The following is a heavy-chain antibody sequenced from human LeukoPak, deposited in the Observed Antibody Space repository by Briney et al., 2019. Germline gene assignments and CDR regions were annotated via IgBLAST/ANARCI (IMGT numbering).Heavy chain of an antibody. CDR2: ISSSSSYI. V-gene: IGHV3-21*01. Sequence: GGSLRLSCAASGFTFSSYSMNWVRKAPGKGREWVSSISSSSSYIYYADSVKGRFTISRDNAKNSLYLQMNSLRAEDTAVYYCARDRSSSWHYYYGMDVWGQGTTVTVSS. J-gene: IGHJ6*02. D-gene: IGHD6-13*01. CDR3: ARDRSSSWHYYYGMDV. CDR1: GFTFSSYS.